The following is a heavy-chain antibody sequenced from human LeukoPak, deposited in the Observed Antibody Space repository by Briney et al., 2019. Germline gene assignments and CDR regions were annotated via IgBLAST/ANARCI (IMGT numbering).Heavy chain of an antibody. CDR1: GGSFSGYY. CDR2: INHSGST. CDR3: ARDGGRPSYYYMDA. Sequence: SETLSLTCAVYGGSFSGYYWSWIRQPPGKGLEWIGEINHSGSTNYNPSLKSRVTISVDTSKNQFSLKLSSVTAADTAVYYCARDGGRPSYYYMDAWGKGTTVTVSS. V-gene: IGHV4-34*01. J-gene: IGHJ6*03. D-gene: IGHD4-23*01.